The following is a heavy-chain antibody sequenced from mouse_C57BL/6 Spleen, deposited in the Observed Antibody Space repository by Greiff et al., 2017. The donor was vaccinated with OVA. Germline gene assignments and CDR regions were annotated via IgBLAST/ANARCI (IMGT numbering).Heavy chain of an antibody. D-gene: IGHD1-1*01. V-gene: IGHV1-55*01. CDR2: IYPGSGST. Sequence: QVQLQQPGAELVKPGASVKMSCKASGYTFTSYWITWVKQRPGQGLEWIGDIYPGSGSTNYNEKFKSKATLTVDTSSSTAYMQLSSLTSEVSAVYYFARFGGGSRYWYFDVWGTGTTVTVSS. CDR3: ARFGGGSRYWYFDV. J-gene: IGHJ1*03. CDR1: GYTFTSYW.